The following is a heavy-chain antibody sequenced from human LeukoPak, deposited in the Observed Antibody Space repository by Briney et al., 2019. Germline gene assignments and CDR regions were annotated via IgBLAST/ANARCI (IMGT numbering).Heavy chain of an antibody. V-gene: IGHV1-2*06. CDR3: ARICSGGSCYPFDY. CDR1: GYTFTGYY. CDR2: INPNSGGT. J-gene: IGHJ4*02. Sequence: GASVKVSCKASGYTFTGYYMHWVRQAPGQGLEWMGRINPNSGGTNYAQKFQGRVTMTRDTSISTAYMELSRLRSDDTAVCYCARICSGGSCYPFDYWGQGTLVTVSS. D-gene: IGHD2-15*01.